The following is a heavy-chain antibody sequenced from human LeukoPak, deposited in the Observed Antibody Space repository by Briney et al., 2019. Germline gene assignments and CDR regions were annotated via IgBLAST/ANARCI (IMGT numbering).Heavy chain of an antibody. CDR3: ARRELWLSPSAFDI. CDR1: GYTFTGYY. CDR2: INPNSGGT. V-gene: IGHV1-2*02. J-gene: IGHJ3*02. D-gene: IGHD5-18*01. Sequence: ASVKVSCKASGYTFTGYYMHWVRQAPGQGLEWMGWINPNSGGTNYAQKFQGRVTMTRDTSISTAYMELSRLRSDDTAVYYCARRELWLSPSAFDIWGQGTMVTVSS.